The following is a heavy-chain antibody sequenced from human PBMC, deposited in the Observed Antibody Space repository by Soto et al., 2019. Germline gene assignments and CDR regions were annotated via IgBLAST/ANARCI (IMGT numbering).Heavy chain of an antibody. Sequence: QVQLQQWGAGLLKPSETLSLTCAVHGGSFSGYYWTWIRQAPGTGLAWIGEIDHSGRTNYNSSLKSRVSISVDTSKNQLSLILLSVTAADTGVYYCARDRQYSHFWSGYQYEGPYGMDVWGQGTTVTVSS. CDR1: GGSFSGYY. D-gene: IGHD3-3*02. CDR3: ARDRQYSHFWSGYQYEGPYGMDV. CDR2: IDHSGRT. V-gene: IGHV4-34*02. J-gene: IGHJ6*02.